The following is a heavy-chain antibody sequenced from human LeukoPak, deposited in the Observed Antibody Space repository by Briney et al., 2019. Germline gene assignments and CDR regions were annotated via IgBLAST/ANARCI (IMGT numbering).Heavy chain of an antibody. J-gene: IGHJ4*02. Sequence: SETLSLTCAVYGGSFSGDYWSWIRQPPGKGLEWIGEINHSGSTNYNPSLKSRVTISVDTSKNQFSLRLSSVTAADTAVYYCARGPCSCTSCYSAYWGQGTLVTVSS. CDR2: INHSGST. CDR1: GGSFSGDY. CDR3: ARGPCSCTSCYSAY. V-gene: IGHV4-34*01. D-gene: IGHD2-2*01.